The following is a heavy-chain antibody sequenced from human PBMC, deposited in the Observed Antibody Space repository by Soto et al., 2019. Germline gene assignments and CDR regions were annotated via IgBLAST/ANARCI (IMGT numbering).Heavy chain of an antibody. CDR1: GGTFSSYA. J-gene: IGHJ5*02. V-gene: IGHV1-69*13. CDR3: ARVLYYYDSSGTGGWFDP. D-gene: IGHD3-22*01. Sequence: SVKVSCKASGGTFSSYAISWVRQAPGQGLEWMEGIIPIFGTENYAQKFQGRVTITADESTSTAYMELSSLRSEDTAVYYCARVLYYYDSSGTGGWFDPWGQGTLVTVSS. CDR2: IIPIFGTE.